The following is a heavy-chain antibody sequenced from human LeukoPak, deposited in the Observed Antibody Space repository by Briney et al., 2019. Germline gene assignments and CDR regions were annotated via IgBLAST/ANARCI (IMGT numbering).Heavy chain of an antibody. Sequence: GGSLSLSCAASGFDFSSYAMTWVRQAPGKGLEWVSGISVSGGSTLYADSVKGRFTISRDNSKNTLYLQMNSLRAEDTAVYYCAKAPRAAAGTYNGMDVWGQGTTVTVSS. V-gene: IGHV3-23*01. CDR3: AKAPRAAAGTYNGMDV. J-gene: IGHJ6*02. CDR1: GFDFSSYA. D-gene: IGHD6-13*01. CDR2: ISVSGGST.